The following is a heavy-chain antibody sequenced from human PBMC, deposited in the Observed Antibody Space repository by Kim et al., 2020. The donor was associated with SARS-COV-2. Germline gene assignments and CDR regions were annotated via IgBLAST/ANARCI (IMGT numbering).Heavy chain of an antibody. J-gene: IGHJ4*02. CDR1: GFTFSSYW. CDR2: IKQDGSEK. D-gene: IGHD6-19*01. V-gene: IGHV3-7*03. Sequence: GGSLRLSCAASGFTFSSYWMSWVRQAPGKGLEWVANIKQDGSEKYYVDSVKGRFTISRDNAKNSLYLQMNSLRAEDTAVYYCARDGFVYSSGWYRRGFDYCGQGTLVTVSS. CDR3: ARDGFVYSSGWYRRGFDY.